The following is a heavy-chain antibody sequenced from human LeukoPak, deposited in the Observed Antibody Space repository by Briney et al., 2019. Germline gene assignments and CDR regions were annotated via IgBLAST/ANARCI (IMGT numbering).Heavy chain of an antibody. V-gene: IGHV4-59*11. J-gene: IGHJ6*02. D-gene: IGHD2-2*01. Sequence: SETLSLTCTVSGGPISRHYWSWIRQPPGKGLEWIGYIYYSGSTNYNPSLKSRVTISVDTSKNQFSLKLSSVTAADTAVYYCARAIVIPAAMSQYFFYYGMDVWGQGTTVTVSS. CDR3: ARAIVIPAAMSQYFFYYGMDV. CDR1: GGPISRHY. CDR2: IYYSGST.